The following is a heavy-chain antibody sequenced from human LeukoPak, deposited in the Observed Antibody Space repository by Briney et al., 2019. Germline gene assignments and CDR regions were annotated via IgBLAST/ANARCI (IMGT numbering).Heavy chain of an antibody. CDR1: GGSFSGYY. J-gene: IGHJ4*02. CDR2: ISGSGGST. D-gene: IGHD3-22*01. CDR3: AKTYRYYYDSSGYLYYFDY. Sequence: QTSETLSLTCAVYGGSFSGYYWSWIRQAPGKGLEWVSAISGSGGSTYYADSVKGRSTISRDNSKNTLYLQMNSLRAEDTAVYYCAKTYRYYYDSSGYLYYFDYWGQGTLVTVSS. V-gene: IGHV3-23*01.